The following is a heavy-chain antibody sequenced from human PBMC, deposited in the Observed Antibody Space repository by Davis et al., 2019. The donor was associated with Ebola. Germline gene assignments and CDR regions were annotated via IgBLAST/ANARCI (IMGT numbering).Heavy chain of an antibody. CDR1: GYTFTSYY. CDR2: INPGGGST. CDR3: ARATETTVVTHPGY. V-gene: IGHV1-46*01. Sequence: AASVKVSCKASGYTFTSYYMYWVRQAPGQGLEWMGLINPGGGSTTYAQKFQGRVTMTRNTSISTAYMELSSLRSEDTAVYYCARATETTVVTHPGYWGQGTLVTVSS. J-gene: IGHJ4*02. D-gene: IGHD4-23*01.